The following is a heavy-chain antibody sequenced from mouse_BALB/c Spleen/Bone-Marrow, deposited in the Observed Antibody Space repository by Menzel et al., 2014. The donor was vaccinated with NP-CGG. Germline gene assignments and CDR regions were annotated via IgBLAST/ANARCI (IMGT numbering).Heavy chain of an antibody. V-gene: IGHV1S29*02. CDR1: GYTFTDYN. Sequence: EVQLVESGPELVKPGASVKISCKASGYTFTDYNMHWVKQSHGKSLEWIGYIYPYNGGTGYNQKFKSKATLTVDNSSSTAYMELRSLTSEDPAVYYCARELSWYFDVWGAGTTVTVSS. CDR3: ARELSWYFDV. J-gene: IGHJ1*01. CDR2: IYPYNGGT. D-gene: IGHD1-1*02.